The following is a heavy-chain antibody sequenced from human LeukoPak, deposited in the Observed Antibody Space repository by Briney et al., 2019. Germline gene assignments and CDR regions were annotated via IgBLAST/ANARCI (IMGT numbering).Heavy chain of an antibody. J-gene: IGHJ4*02. V-gene: IGHV4-38-2*02. CDR1: GYSISSSYY. CDR2: IYYSGST. Sequence: SETLSLTCTVSGYSISSSYYWGWIRQPPGKGLEWIGSIYYSGSTYYNPSLKSRVTISVDTSKNQFSLKLSSVTAADTAVYYCASSSSYYGILTGQFDYWGQGTLVTVSS. D-gene: IGHD3-9*01. CDR3: ASSSSYYGILTGQFDY.